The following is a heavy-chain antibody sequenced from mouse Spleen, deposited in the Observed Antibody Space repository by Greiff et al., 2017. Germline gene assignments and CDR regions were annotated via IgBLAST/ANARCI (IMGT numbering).Heavy chain of an antibody. CDR3: ASGGYDGRYYFDY. CDR2: IWGGGST. V-gene: IGHV2-6*01. CDR1: GFSLTSYG. Sequence: VKLMESGPGLVAPSQSLSITCTVSGFSLTSYGVDWVRQSPGKGLEWLGVIWGGGSTNYNSALKSRLSISKDNSKSQVFLKMNSLQTDDTAMYYCASGGYDGRYYFDYWGQGTTLTVSS. J-gene: IGHJ2*01. D-gene: IGHD2-14*01.